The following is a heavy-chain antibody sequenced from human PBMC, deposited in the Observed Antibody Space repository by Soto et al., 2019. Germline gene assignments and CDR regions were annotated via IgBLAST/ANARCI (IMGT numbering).Heavy chain of an antibody. CDR3: AREGVHNYNEYYFDY. CDR1: GFTFSYYT. J-gene: IGHJ4*02. V-gene: IGHV3-21*06. CDR2: ISGIRDYI. D-gene: IGHD3-22*01. Sequence: PGGSLRLSCAASGFTFSYYTVHGVRLSPGKGLEWVSSISGIRDYIRYADSVKGRFTISRDNAKTSLYLQMNSLTAEDTAVYYCAREGVHNYNEYYFDYWGQGTLVTVSS.